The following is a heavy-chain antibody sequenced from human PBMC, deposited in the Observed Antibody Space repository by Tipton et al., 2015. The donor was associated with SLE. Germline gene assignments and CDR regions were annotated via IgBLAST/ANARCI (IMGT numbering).Heavy chain of an antibody. Sequence: LRLSCAASGFSFSGYYWSWIRQPPGKGLEWIGEINHGGSTNYNSSLKSRVTISLDMPNNQFSLNLRSLTAADTAVYYCATRGPYHYFDYWGQGTLVTVSS. V-gene: IGHV4-34*01. CDR2: INHGGST. D-gene: IGHD2-15*01. CDR3: ATRGPYHYFDY. CDR1: GFSFSGYY. J-gene: IGHJ4*02.